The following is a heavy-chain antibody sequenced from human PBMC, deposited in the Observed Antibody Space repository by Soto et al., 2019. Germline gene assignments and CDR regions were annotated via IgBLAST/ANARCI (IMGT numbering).Heavy chain of an antibody. V-gene: IGHV5-51*01. J-gene: IGHJ4*02. D-gene: IGHD4-4*01. Sequence: PGESLKISCKASGYSFTTHWIAWVRQMSGKGLEWMGIIYPGDSDTRYSPSFQGQVTISADKSINTAYLHWSSLKASDTAIYYCATLGSDYSNRFDNWGQGTLVTVSS. CDR3: ATLGSDYSNRFDN. CDR1: GYSFTTHW. CDR2: IYPGDSDT.